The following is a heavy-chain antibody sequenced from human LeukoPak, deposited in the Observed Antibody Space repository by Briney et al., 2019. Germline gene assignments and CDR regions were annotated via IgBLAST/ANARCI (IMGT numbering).Heavy chain of an antibody. V-gene: IGHV1-2*02. J-gene: IGHJ4*02. CDR2: INPNSGGT. CDR3: ARAWTFHQARYFDY. CDR1: GYTFTGYY. Sequence: ASVKVSCKASGYTFTGYYMHWVRQAPGQGLEWMGWINPNSGGTNYAQKFQGRVTMTRDTSISTAYMELSRLRSDDTAVYYYARAWTFHQARYFDYWGQGTLVTVSS. D-gene: IGHD1-1*01.